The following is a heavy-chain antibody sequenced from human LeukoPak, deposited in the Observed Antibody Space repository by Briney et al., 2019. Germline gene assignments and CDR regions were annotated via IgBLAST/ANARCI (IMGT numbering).Heavy chain of an antibody. D-gene: IGHD3-10*01. CDR2: ITDDGRNK. V-gene: IGHV3-30*03. CDR1: GFTFSSYG. CDR3: ARGSGSYSALYYYMDV. J-gene: IGHJ6*03. Sequence: GGSLRLSCAASGFTFSSYGMHWVRQAPGKGLEWVAVITDDGRNKYYADSVKGRFTISRDNSKNTLYLQMNSLRAEDTAVYYCARGSGSYSALYYYMDVWGKGTTVTISS.